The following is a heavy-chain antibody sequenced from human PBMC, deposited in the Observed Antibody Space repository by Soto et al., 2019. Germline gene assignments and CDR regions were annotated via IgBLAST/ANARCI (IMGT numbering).Heavy chain of an antibody. CDR2: IFPSDSDT. CDR1: GYKFKSYW. V-gene: IGHV5-51*01. Sequence: PGESLKISYRTSGYKFKSYWIAWVRQMPGKSLEWMGIIFPSDSDTRYSPSFQGQVTISADRSTSTVFLQWASLKASDTAVYFCARKDKSGYFNWFDPWGQGTLVTVSS. J-gene: IGHJ5*02. CDR3: ARKDKSGYFNWFDP. D-gene: IGHD3-22*01.